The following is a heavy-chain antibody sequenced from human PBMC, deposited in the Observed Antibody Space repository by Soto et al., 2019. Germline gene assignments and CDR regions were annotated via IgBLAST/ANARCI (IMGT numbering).Heavy chain of an antibody. D-gene: IGHD3-16*01. V-gene: IGHV2-70*01. CDR1: GFSLSTSGMC. CDR3: ARMGGTYTRQYHFDY. Sequence: GSGPTLVNPPQTLTLTCTFSGFSLSTSGMCVSWIRQPPGKALEWLALIDWDDDKYYSTSLKTRLTISKDTSKNQVVLTMTNMDPVDTATYYCARMGGTYTRQYHFDYWGQGTLVTVSS. J-gene: IGHJ4*02. CDR2: IDWDDDK.